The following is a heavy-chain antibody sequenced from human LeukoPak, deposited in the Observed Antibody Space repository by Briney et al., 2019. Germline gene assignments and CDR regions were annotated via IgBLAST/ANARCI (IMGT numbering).Heavy chain of an antibody. D-gene: IGHD4-23*01. CDR1: GFTFSSYA. CDR3: TRDTVRWNMNYCFDY. Sequence: GGSLRLSCAASGFTFSSYAMSWVRQAPGKGLEWVGFIRSKAYGGTTEYAASVKGRFTISRDDSKSIAYLQMNSLKTEDTAVYYCTRDTVRWNMNYCFDYWGQGTLVTVSS. CDR2: IRSKAYGGTT. J-gene: IGHJ4*02. V-gene: IGHV3-49*04.